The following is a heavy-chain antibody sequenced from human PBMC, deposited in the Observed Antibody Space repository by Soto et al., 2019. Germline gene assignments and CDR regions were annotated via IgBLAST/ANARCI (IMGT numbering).Heavy chain of an antibody. D-gene: IGHD3-16*01. J-gene: IGHJ4*02. CDR3: ARVIGLGADY. V-gene: IGHV3-7*01. CDR2: IKQDGREK. CDR1: GFTFSSYW. Sequence: EVRLVESGGGLVQPGGSLRLSCAASGFTFSSYWMSWVCQAPGKGLEWVANIKQDGREKYYVDSVKGRFTISRDNSKNSLSLQMNSLRAEDTAVYYCARVIGLGADYWGQGTLVTVSS.